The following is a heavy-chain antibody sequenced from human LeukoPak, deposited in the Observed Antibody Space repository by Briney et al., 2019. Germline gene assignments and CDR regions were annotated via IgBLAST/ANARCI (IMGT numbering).Heavy chain of an antibody. CDR1: GYTFTSYW. D-gene: IGHD4-17*01. Sequence: GESLKISCKGSGYTFTSYWITWVRKMPGKGLEWMGRIDPSDSYTNYSPSFQGHVTISADKSISTAYLQWSSLKASDTAMYYCARDYGDYVFDYWGQGSLVTVSS. J-gene: IGHJ4*02. V-gene: IGHV5-10-1*01. CDR2: IDPSDSYT. CDR3: ARDYGDYVFDY.